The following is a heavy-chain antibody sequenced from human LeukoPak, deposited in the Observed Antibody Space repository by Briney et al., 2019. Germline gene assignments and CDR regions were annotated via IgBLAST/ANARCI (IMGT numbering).Heavy chain of an antibody. CDR2: ISSSGSTI. D-gene: IGHD2-2*02. V-gene: IGHV3-48*03. Sequence: GGSLRLSCAASGFTFSSYEMNWVRQAPGKGREWVSYISSSGSTIYYADSVKGRFTISRDNAKNSLYLQMNSLRAEDTAVYYCARDLNRGPAAIYDYWGQGTLVTVSS. CDR1: GFTFSSYE. CDR3: ARDLNRGPAAIYDY. J-gene: IGHJ4*02.